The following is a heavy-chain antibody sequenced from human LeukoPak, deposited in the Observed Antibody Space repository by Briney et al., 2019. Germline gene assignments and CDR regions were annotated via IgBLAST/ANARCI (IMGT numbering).Heavy chain of an antibody. J-gene: IGHJ4*02. Sequence: PGGSLRLSCAASGFTFSSYAMSWVRQAPGKGLEWVSAISGSGGSTYYADSVKGRFTISRDNSKNTLYLQMNSLRAEDTAVYYCAKGLRFLEWLGGVYFDYWGQGTLVTVSS. CDR3: AKGLRFLEWLGGVYFDY. V-gene: IGHV3-23*01. D-gene: IGHD3-3*01. CDR2: ISGSGGST. CDR1: GFTFSSYA.